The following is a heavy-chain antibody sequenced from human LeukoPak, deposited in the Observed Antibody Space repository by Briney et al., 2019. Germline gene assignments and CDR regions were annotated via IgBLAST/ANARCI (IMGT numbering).Heavy chain of an antibody. CDR1: GFSFNSYW. J-gene: IGHJ4*02. CDR3: VSDLCGTDDQ. D-gene: IGHD1-1*01. Sequence: GVSLSFSSAASGFSFNSYWMHWVRQAPGMGLVWVSRLNEDGTTIDYAVSVKGRFTISGSNAKATLYLQMSRLRDEDTAVYYCVSDLCGTDDQWGRGTLVTVSA. V-gene: IGHV3-74*01. CDR2: LNEDGTTI.